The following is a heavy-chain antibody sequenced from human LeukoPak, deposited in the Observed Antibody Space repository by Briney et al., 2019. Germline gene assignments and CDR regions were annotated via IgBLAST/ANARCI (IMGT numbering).Heavy chain of an antibody. CDR2: ILSSGTT. J-gene: IGHJ5*02. Sequence: GSLRLSCVSSGFSLSGYAMSWVRQAPGKGPEWVSGILSSGTTYYSDSVKGRFTISRDSSKYTLYLQMNSLRSEDTAIYSCAKDLTYGDGRWEFVPWGQGTLVTVSS. CDR1: GFSLSGYA. CDR3: AKDLTYGDGRWEFVP. D-gene: IGHD4-17*01. V-gene: IGHV3-23*05.